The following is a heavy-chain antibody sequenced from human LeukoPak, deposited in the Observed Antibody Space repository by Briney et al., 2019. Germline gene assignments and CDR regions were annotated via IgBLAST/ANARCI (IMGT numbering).Heavy chain of an antibody. CDR3: AGHCDSSGYYYQGFDY. D-gene: IGHD3-22*01. CDR1: GGSISSYY. CDR2: IYTSGST. V-gene: IGHV4-4*09. Sequence: SETLSLTCTVSGGSISSYYWSWIRQPPGKGLEWIGYIYTSGSTNYNPSLKSRVTISVDTSKNQFSLKLSSVTAADTAVYYCAGHCDSSGYYYQGFDYWGQGTLVTVSS. J-gene: IGHJ4*02.